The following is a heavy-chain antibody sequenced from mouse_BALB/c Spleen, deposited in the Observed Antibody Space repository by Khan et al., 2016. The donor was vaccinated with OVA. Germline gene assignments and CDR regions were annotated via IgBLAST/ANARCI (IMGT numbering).Heavy chain of an antibody. J-gene: IGHJ2*01. CDR2: INTNTGEP. V-gene: IGHV9-3*02. CDR3: ARKGYFDY. Sequence: QIQLVQSGPELKKPGETVKISCKASGYTFTNYGMYWVKQAPGKGLKWMGWINTNTGEPTYAEEFKGRFAFSLETSASTAYLQINNLKNEDTATYFCARKGYFDYWGQGTTLTVSS. CDR1: GYTFTNYG.